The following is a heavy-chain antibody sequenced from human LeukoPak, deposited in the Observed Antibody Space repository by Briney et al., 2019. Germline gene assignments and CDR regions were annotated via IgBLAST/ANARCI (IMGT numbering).Heavy chain of an antibody. Sequence: GASVKVSCKASGGTFSSYAISWVRQAPGQGLEWMGGIIPIFGTANYAQKFQGRVTITADKSTSTAYMELSSLRSEDTAVHYCASEGDRGHYYYYYYMDVWGKGTTVTVSS. D-gene: IGHD2-21*02. J-gene: IGHJ6*03. CDR2: IIPIFGTA. V-gene: IGHV1-69*06. CDR3: ASEGDRGHYYYYYYMDV. CDR1: GGTFSSYA.